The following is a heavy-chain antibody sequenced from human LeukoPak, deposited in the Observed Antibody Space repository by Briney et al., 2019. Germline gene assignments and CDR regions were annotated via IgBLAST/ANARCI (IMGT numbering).Heavy chain of an antibody. CDR3: ASLYYDILTGYGPFDY. CDR1: GGTFSSYA. CDR2: IIPIFGTA. D-gene: IGHD3-9*01. Sequence: ASVKVSCKASGGTFSSYAISWVRQAPGQGLEWMGGIIPIFGTANYAQKFQGRVTITADESTSTAYMELSSLRSEDTAVYYCASLYYDILTGYGPFDYWGQGTLVTVSS. V-gene: IGHV1-69*13. J-gene: IGHJ4*02.